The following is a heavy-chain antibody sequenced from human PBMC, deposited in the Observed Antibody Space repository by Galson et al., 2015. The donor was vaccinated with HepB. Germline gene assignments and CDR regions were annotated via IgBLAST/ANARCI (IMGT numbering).Heavy chain of an antibody. Sequence: SLRLSCAASGFIFSSYAMTWVRQAPGKGLEWVSTISSIGDSTYYADCVKGRFTISRDNSDNTLYLQMNSLRTEDTAVYYCTKSRYLGSGSLDYWGQGTVVTVSS. CDR3: TKSRYLGSGSLDY. V-gene: IGHV3-23*01. D-gene: IGHD3-10*01. CDR1: GFIFSSYA. J-gene: IGHJ4*02. CDR2: ISSIGDST.